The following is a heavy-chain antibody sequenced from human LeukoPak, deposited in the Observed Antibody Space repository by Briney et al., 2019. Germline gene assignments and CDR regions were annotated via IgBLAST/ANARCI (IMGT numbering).Heavy chain of an antibody. Sequence: LSLTCAVYGGSFSGYYWSWIRQLPGKGLEWVSYISSSGSTIYYADSVKGRFTISRDNAKNSLYLQMNSLRAEDTAVYYCARVYYPHAFDIWGQGTMVTVSS. V-gene: IGHV3-11*01. D-gene: IGHD1-26*01. CDR2: ISSSGSTI. J-gene: IGHJ3*02. CDR1: GGSFSGYY. CDR3: ARVYYPHAFDI.